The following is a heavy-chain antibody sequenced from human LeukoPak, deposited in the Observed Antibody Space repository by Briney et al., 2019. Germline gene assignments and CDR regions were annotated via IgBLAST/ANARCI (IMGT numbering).Heavy chain of an antibody. J-gene: IGHJ6*03. D-gene: IGHD1-7*01. Sequence: SETLSLTCIVSGGSISNYYWSWIRQPPGKGLEWIGYIYHSGSTDNNPSLKSRVTISLDTSKNQFSLKLSSVTAADTAMYYCARVGNWNYSPYYMDVWGKGTTVTVSS. CDR3: ARVGNWNYSPYYMDV. V-gene: IGHV4-59*01. CDR2: IYHSGST. CDR1: GGSISNYY.